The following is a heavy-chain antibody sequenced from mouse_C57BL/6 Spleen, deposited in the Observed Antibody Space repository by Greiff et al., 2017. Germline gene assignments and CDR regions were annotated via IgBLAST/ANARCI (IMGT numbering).Heavy chain of an antibody. Sequence: EVQLVESGGGLVKPGGSLKLSCAASGFTFSDYGMHWVRQAPEKGLEWVAYISSGSSTIYYADTVKGRFPIARDNAKNTLFLQMTSLRSEDTALFYCARTVGYYYAMGDWGQGTSVTGSS. CDR2: ISSGSSTI. CDR3: ARTVGYYYAMGD. J-gene: IGHJ4*01. V-gene: IGHV5-17*01. CDR1: GFTFSDYG.